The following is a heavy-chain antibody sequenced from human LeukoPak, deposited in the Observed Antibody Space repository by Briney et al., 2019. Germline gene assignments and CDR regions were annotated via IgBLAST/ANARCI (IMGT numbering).Heavy chain of an antibody. J-gene: IGHJ5*02. Sequence: GASVKVSCKASGYTFTSYYMHWVRQAPGQGLGWMGIINPSGGSTSYAQKFQGRVTMTRDMSTSTVYMELSSLRSEGTAVYYCARLHMEVRGEKFDPWGQGTLVTVSS. CDR3: ARLHMEVRGEKFDP. CDR2: INPSGGST. D-gene: IGHD3-10*01. CDR1: GYTFTSYY. V-gene: IGHV1-46*01.